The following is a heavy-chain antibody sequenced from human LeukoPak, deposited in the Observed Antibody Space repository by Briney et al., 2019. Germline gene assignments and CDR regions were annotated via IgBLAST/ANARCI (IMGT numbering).Heavy chain of an antibody. CDR2: INHSEST. J-gene: IGHJ4*02. Sequence: SETLSLTCAVYGGSFSGSYRGWTRLPPGKGRGGMGEINHSESTNYNPSLKSRVTISVDTSKNQFSLKLSSVTAADTAVYYCAGGGKEWLVRETNFDYWGQGTLVTVSS. V-gene: IGHV4-34*01. CDR3: AGGGKEWLVRETNFDY. CDR1: GGSFSGSY. D-gene: IGHD6-19*01.